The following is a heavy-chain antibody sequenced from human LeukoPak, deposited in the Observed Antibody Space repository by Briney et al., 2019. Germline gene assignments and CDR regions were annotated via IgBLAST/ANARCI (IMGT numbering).Heavy chain of an antibody. D-gene: IGHD2-2*01. Sequence: GASVKVSCKASGGTFSSYAISWVRQAPGQGLEWMGWISAYNGNTNYAQKLQGRVTMTTDTSTSTAYMELRSLRSDDTAVYYCARRYCSSTSCYHIDYWGQGTLVTVSS. J-gene: IGHJ4*02. CDR3: ARRYCSSTSCYHIDY. V-gene: IGHV1-18*01. CDR2: ISAYNGNT. CDR1: GGTFSSYA.